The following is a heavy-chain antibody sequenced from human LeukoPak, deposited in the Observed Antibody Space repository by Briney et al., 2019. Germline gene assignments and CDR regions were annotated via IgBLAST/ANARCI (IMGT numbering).Heavy chain of an antibody. Sequence: GGTLRLSCAASGFTFNDYGMSWVRQAPGKGLEWVSGISGSGGDTYYADSVKGRFTISRDNSKNTLYLQMNSLRAEDTAVYYCAKADVLLWFGPNWFDPWGQGTLVTVSS. J-gene: IGHJ5*02. V-gene: IGHV3-23*01. D-gene: IGHD3-10*01. CDR3: AKADVLLWFGPNWFDP. CDR2: ISGSGGDT. CDR1: GFTFNDYG.